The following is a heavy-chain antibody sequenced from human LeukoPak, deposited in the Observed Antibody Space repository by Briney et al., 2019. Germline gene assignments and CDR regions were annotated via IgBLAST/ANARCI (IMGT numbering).Heavy chain of an antibody. V-gene: IGHV3-74*01. CDR1: GFTFSSYW. CDR3: ARGYFYDSSAYGPFGAY. Sequence: TGGSLRLSRAASGFTFSSYWMHWVRQAPGKGLVWVSRIQSDGSSASYAESVKGRFTISRDNAKNTLYLQMSSLRAEDTAIYYCARGYFYDSSAYGPFGAYWGQGTLVTVSS. CDR2: IQSDGSSA. D-gene: IGHD3-22*01. J-gene: IGHJ4*02.